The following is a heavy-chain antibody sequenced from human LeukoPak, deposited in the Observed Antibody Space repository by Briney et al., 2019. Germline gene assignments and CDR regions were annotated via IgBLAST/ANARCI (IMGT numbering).Heavy chain of an antibody. Sequence: GGSLRLSCAASEFTFSSYWMSWVRQAPGKGLEWVANIKEDGSEKYYVDSVKGRFTISRDNAKNSLYLQMNSLRAEDTAVYYCARSALMEAFDYWGQGTLVTVSS. J-gene: IGHJ4*02. CDR2: IKEDGSEK. V-gene: IGHV3-7*01. D-gene: IGHD3-10*01. CDR1: EFTFSSYW. CDR3: ARSALMEAFDY.